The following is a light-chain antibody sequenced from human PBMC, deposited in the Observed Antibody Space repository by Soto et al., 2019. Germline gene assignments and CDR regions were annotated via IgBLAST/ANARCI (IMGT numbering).Light chain of an antibody. CDR1: QSVLSSSNNKNY. Sequence: DIVMTQSPDSLAVSLGERATINCRSSQSVLSSSNNKNYLAWYQQKPGQPPTVLTYWASTREAGVPDRFSASGSGTDFTLTISSLQAEDVAIYYCQQYYSTPRTFGQGTKVEIK. V-gene: IGKV4-1*01. CDR3: QQYYSTPRT. CDR2: WAS. J-gene: IGKJ1*01.